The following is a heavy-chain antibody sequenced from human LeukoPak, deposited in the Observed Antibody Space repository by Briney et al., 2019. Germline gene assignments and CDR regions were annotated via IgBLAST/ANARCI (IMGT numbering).Heavy chain of an antibody. D-gene: IGHD6-19*01. CDR1: GFTVSSNY. V-gene: IGHV3-66*01. Sequence: SGGSLRLSCAASGFTVSSNYMSWVRQAPGKGPEWVSVIYSGGGTYYADSVKGRFTISRDNSKNTLYLQMNSVRAEDTAVYYCARDREQWLGQDDAFDIWGQGTMVTVSS. CDR2: IYSGGGT. CDR3: ARDREQWLGQDDAFDI. J-gene: IGHJ3*02.